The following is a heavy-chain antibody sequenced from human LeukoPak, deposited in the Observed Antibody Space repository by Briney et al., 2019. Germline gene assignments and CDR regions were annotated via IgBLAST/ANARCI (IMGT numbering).Heavy chain of an antibody. Sequence: GGSLRLSCAASGFTFSSYSMNWVRQAPAQGMEWVSSISSSSSYIYYADSVKGRFTISSDNAKNSLYLQMNSLRTEATAADYCARSEQWLDYYFMVVWRKGTTVSIS. D-gene: IGHD6-19*01. CDR2: ISSSSSYI. CDR3: ARSEQWLDYYFMVV. V-gene: IGHV3-21*01. CDR1: GFTFSSYS. J-gene: IGHJ6*03.